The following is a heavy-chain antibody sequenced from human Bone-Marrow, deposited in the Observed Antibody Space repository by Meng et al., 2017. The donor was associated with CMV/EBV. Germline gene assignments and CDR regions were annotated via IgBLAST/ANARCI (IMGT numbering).Heavy chain of an antibody. CDR2: IIPILGIA. CDR1: GGTFSSYA. V-gene: IGHV1-69*10. CDR3: ATDIVVVPAAIRSPRFDP. J-gene: IGHJ5*02. Sequence: SVKVSCKASGGTFSSYAISWVRQAPGQGLEWMGGIIPILGIANYAQKFQGRVTITADKSTSTAYMELSSLRSEDTAVYYCATDIVVVPAAIRSPRFDPWGQGTLVTVSS. D-gene: IGHD2-2*01.